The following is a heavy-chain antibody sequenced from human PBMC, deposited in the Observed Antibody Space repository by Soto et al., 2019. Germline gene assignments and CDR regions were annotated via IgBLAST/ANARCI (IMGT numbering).Heavy chain of an antibody. CDR2: IYYSGST. CDR1: GGSISSGDHY. Sequence: SLALTGTVSGGSISSGDHYGSWIRQPPGKGLEWIGYIYYSGSTYYNPSLKSRVTISVDTSKNQFSLKLSSVTAADTAVYYCASTIFGVVSLDYWGQGTPVTVSS. J-gene: IGHJ4*02. D-gene: IGHD3-3*01. CDR3: ASTIFGVVSLDY. V-gene: IGHV4-30-4*01.